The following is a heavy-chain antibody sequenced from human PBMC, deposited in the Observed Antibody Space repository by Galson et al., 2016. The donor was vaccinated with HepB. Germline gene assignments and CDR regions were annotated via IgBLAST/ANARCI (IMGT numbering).Heavy chain of an antibody. D-gene: IGHD3-3*01. CDR3: ARGPSRLLGHYFLDS. V-gene: IGHV4-39*07. CDR2: VYRGKI. CDR1: DGSISTSSFS. J-gene: IGHJ4*02. Sequence: SETLSLTCTVSDGSISTSSFSWGWIRQPPGKGLECIGTVYRGKINYSPSLEGRVTISVGMSTDLLSLKLTSLTAADTAVYYCARGPSRLLGHYFLDSWGQGILVTVSS.